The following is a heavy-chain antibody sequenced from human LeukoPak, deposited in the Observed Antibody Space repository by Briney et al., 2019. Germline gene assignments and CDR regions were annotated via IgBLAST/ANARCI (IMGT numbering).Heavy chain of an antibody. CDR1: GFTFSNYV. J-gene: IGHJ4*02. D-gene: IGHD6-19*01. V-gene: IGHV3-23*01. CDR2: ISGSGSDS. CDR3: ARDSSGPLY. Sequence: PGGSLRLSCAASGFTFSNYVMSWVRQAPGKGLEWVSVISGSGSDSYYADSVKGRFTISRDNSKNTLYLQMNSLRAEDTAVYYCARDSSGPLYWGQGTLVTVSS.